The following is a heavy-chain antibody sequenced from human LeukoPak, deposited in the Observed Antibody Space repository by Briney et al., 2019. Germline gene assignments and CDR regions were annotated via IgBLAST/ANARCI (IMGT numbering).Heavy chain of an antibody. CDR2: IHIGGST. J-gene: IGHJ5*02. Sequence: PSETLSLTCTVSGGSISSSADHWGWIRQPPGKGLEWIWSIHIGGSTYYNPSFKSRVTISVDASKNQFSLKLRSVTAADTAVYYCARGRITIFGVVRNNWFDPWGQGTLVTVSS. V-gene: IGHV4-39*01. CDR1: GGSISSSADH. D-gene: IGHD3-3*01. CDR3: ARGRITIFGVVRNNWFDP.